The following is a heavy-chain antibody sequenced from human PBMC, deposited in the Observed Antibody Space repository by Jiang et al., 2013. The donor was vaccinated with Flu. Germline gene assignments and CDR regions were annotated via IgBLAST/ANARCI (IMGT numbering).Heavy chain of an antibody. Sequence: GPGLVKPSQTLSLTCTVSGGSISSGRYYWSWIRQPAGKGLEWIGRISTSGSTNYNPSLKSRVTISVDTSKNQFSLRLSSVTAADTAVYYCARDHPGMDVWGHGTTVTVSS. CDR3: ARDHPGMDV. CDR1: GGSISSGRYY. V-gene: IGHV4-61*02. J-gene: IGHJ6*02. CDR2: ISTSGST.